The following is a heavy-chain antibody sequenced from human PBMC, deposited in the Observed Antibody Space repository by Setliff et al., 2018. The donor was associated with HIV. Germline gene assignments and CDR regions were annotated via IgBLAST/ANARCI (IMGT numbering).Heavy chain of an antibody. J-gene: IGHJ6*03. Sequence: ASVKVSCKASGYTFGTYGIHWMRQAPGQRLEYLGWINTANGNTKYSQDLQGRVSITSDTSASTSYMELSSLRSQDMAVYYCARGPLFGDQYYPYHYMDVWGKGTTVTVSS. CDR3: ARGPLFGDQYYPYHYMDV. CDR2: INTANGNT. CDR1: GYTFGTYG. D-gene: IGHD3-3*01. V-gene: IGHV1-3*03.